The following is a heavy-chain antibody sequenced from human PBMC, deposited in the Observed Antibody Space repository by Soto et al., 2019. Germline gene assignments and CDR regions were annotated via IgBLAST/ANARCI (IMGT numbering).Heavy chain of an antibody. Sequence: GGSRRLSCAASGLTFSSYSMNWVRQAPGKGLEWVSYISSRRSTIYYADSVKGRFTISSDKAKNSLYLQMNILRDEDTAVYYCARVRLWFGELGYWGQGTLVTVSS. CDR1: GLTFSSYS. J-gene: IGHJ4*02. CDR3: ARVRLWFGELGY. V-gene: IGHV3-48*02. CDR2: ISSRRSTI. D-gene: IGHD3-10*01.